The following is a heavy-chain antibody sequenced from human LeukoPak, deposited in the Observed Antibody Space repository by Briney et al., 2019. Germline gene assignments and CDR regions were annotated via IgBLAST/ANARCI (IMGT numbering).Heavy chain of an antibody. CDR2: ISSNGGSK. D-gene: IGHD3-16*02. CDR3: AKGDDYVWGSYRYPEY. J-gene: IGHJ4*02. V-gene: IGHV3-64*04. Sequence: GRSLRLSCAASGFTFNTYAMHWVRQAPGKGLEYVSAISSNGGSKYYAASVKGRFTISRDNSKNTLYLQMNSLRTEDMAVYYCAKGDDYVWGSYRYPEYWGQGTLVTVSS. CDR1: GFTFNTYA.